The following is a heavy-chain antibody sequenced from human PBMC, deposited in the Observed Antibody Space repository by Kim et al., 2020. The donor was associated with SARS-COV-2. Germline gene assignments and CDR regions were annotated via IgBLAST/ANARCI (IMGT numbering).Heavy chain of an antibody. V-gene: IGHV4-38-2*02. CDR3: ARGVEMATFDY. J-gene: IGHJ4*02. D-gene: IGHD5-12*01. CDR2: IYHSGST. Sequence: SETLSLTCTVSGYSISSGYYWGWIRQPPGKGLEWIGSIYHSGSTYYNPSLKSRVTISVDTSKNQFSLKLSSVTAADTAVYYCARGVEMATFDYWGQGTLVTVSS. CDR1: GYSISSGYY.